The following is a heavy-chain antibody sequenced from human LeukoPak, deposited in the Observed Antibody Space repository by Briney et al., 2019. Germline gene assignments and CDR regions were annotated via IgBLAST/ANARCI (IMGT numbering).Heavy chain of an antibody. D-gene: IGHD4-23*01. CDR2: ISGSGGST. CDR1: GFTFRSLA. Sequence: GGSLRLSCETSGFTFRSLALSWVGRAPGKGLEWVSAISGSGGSTYYADSVKGRFTISRDNSKNTLYLQMNSLRAEDTAVYYCARVLRWVYYYMDVWGKGTTVTVSS. V-gene: IGHV3-23*01. CDR3: ARVLRWVYYYMDV. J-gene: IGHJ6*03.